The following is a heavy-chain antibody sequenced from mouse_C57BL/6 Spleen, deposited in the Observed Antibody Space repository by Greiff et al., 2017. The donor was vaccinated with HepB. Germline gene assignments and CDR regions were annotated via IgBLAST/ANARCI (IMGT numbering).Heavy chain of an antibody. V-gene: IGHV1-59*01. Sequence: VQLQQSGAELVRPGTSVKLSCKASGYTFTSYWMHWVKQRPGQGLEWIGVIDPSDSYTNYNQKFKGKATLTVDTSSSTAYMQLSSLTSEDSAVYYCARGVYYGSSPYAMDYWGQGTSVTVSS. D-gene: IGHD1-1*01. CDR2: IDPSDSYT. CDR1: GYTFTSYW. J-gene: IGHJ4*01. CDR3: ARGVYYGSSPYAMDY.